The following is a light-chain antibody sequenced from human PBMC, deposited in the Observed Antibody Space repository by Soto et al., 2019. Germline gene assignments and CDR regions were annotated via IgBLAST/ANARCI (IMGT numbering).Light chain of an antibody. CDR1: QSVSSSY. V-gene: IGKV3-20*01. CDR2: GAS. CDR3: QQYVSSPPWT. J-gene: IGKJ1*01. Sequence: EIVLTQSPGTLSLSPGERATLSCRASQSVSSSYLAWYQHKPGQAPRLLIYGASSRATGIPDRFSGSGSGTDFTLTISRLEPEDFAVYYCQQYVSSPPWTFGQGTKVDIK.